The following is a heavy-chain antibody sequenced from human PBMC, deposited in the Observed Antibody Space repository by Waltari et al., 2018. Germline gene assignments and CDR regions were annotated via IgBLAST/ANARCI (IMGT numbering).Heavy chain of an antibody. CDR3: ARDSGYGTYYYYYGMDV. Sequence: QVQLVQSGAEVKKPGSSVKVSCKASGGTFSSYAISWVRQAPGQGLEWMGRIIPIFCTANYAQKCQGRVTITTDESTSTAYMELSSLRSEDTAVYYCARDSGYGTYYYYYGMDVWGQGTTVTVSS. J-gene: IGHJ6*02. D-gene: IGHD5-12*01. CDR1: GGTFSSYA. V-gene: IGHV1-69*05. CDR2: IIPIFCTA.